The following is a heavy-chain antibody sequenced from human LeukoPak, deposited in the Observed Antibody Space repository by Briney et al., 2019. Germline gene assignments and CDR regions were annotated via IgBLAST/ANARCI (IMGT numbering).Heavy chain of an antibody. CDR1: GGSISSYY. Sequence: SETLSLTRTVSGGSISSYYWSWIRQPPGKGPEWIGYIYYSGSTNYNPSLKSRVTISVDTSKNQFSLELSSVTAADTAVYYCARGGYSGSYYVAYWGQGTLVTVSS. D-gene: IGHD1-26*01. CDR2: IYYSGST. V-gene: IGHV4-59*01. J-gene: IGHJ4*02. CDR3: ARGGYSGSYYVAY.